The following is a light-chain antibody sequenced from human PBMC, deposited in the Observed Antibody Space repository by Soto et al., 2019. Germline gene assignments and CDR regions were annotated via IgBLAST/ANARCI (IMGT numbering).Light chain of an antibody. Sequence: QSVLTQPPSVSAAPGQKVTISCSGSSSNIGNNYVSWYQQLPGTAPKLLIYDNNKRPSGIPDRLSGSRSGTSATLGITGLQTGDEADYYCGAWDSSLSADVFGTGTKLTVL. CDR3: GAWDSSLSADV. V-gene: IGLV1-51*01. CDR1: SSNIGNNY. CDR2: DNN. J-gene: IGLJ1*01.